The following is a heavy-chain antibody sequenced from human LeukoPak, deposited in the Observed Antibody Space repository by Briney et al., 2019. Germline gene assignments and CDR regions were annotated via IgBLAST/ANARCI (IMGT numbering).Heavy chain of an antibody. CDR1: GGSISSSSYY. CDR2: IYYSGST. V-gene: IGHV4-39*01. Sequence: PSETLSLTCTVSGGSISSSSYYWGWIRQPPGKGLEWIGSIYYSGSTYYNPSLKSRVTISVDTSKNQFSLKLSSVTAADTAVYCCAKTWYSSSWAGYFDYWGQGTLVTVSS. CDR3: AKTWYSSSWAGYFDY. D-gene: IGHD6-13*01. J-gene: IGHJ4*02.